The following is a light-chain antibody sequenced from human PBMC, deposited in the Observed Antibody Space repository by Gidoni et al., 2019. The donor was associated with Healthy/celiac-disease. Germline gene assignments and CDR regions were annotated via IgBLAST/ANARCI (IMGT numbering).Light chain of an antibody. CDR1: QSVLYSSNNMTY. CDR3: QQYYSTPFT. V-gene: IGKV4-1*01. Sequence: DLVMTQSPDSLSVSLGERATINCKSSQSVLYSSNNMTYLAWYQQKPGQPPKLLIYWASTRESGVPDRFSGSGSGTDFTLTISSLQAEDVAVYYCQQYYSTPFTFGPGTKVDIK. J-gene: IGKJ3*01. CDR2: WAS.